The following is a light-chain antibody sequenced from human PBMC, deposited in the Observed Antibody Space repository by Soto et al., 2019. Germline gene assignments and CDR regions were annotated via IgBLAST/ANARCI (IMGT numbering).Light chain of an antibody. J-gene: IGKJ4*01. Sequence: DIQLTQSPSFLSASVGDRVIITCRASQGISSYLAWYQQKPGKAPNLLIYAASTLQSGVPSRFSGSGSGTDFTLTISSLQPEDFATYFCQHGYSTPLTFGGGTKVDI. CDR1: QGISSY. CDR3: QHGYSTPLT. CDR2: AAS. V-gene: IGKV1-39*01.